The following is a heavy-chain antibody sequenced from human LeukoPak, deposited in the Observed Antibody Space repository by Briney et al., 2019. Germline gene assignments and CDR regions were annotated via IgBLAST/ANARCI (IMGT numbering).Heavy chain of an antibody. V-gene: IGHV3-30*03. CDR2: ISYDGSNK. CDR1: GFTLSSYG. J-gene: IGHJ4*02. CDR3: AREKSTALFDY. Sequence: PGGSLRLSCAASGFTLSSYGMHWVRQAPGKGLEWVAVISYDGSNKYYADSVKGRFTISRDNSQNTLYLEMISLRTDDTAVYYCAREKSTALFDYWGQGTLVTVSS.